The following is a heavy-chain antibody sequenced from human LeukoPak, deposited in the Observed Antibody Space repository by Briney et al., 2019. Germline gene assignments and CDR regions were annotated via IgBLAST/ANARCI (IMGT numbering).Heavy chain of an antibody. J-gene: IGHJ4*02. CDR2: IYYSGTT. CDR3: ARDPRGSGSADY. Sequence: PSETLSLTCTVSNSSIISYYWSWIRQPPGKGLEWIGYIYYSGTTNYNPSLKSRVTMSVDTSKNQFSLKLSSVTAADTAVYYCARDPRGSGSADYWGQGTLVTVSS. V-gene: IGHV4-59*01. CDR1: NSSIISYY. D-gene: IGHD3-10*01.